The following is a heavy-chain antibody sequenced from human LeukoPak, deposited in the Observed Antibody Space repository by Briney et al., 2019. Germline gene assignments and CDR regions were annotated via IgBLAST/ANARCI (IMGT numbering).Heavy chain of an antibody. CDR3: ARRPDVDTAMGYYYYGMDV. V-gene: IGHV3-66*04. Sequence: GGSLRLSCAASGFTVSSNYMSWVRQAPGKGLEWVSVIYSGGSTYYADSVKGRFTISRDNSKNTLYLQMNSLRAEDTAVYYCARRPDVDTAMGYYYYGMDVWGQGTTVTVSS. CDR1: GFTVSSNY. CDR2: IYSGGST. D-gene: IGHD5-18*01. J-gene: IGHJ6*02.